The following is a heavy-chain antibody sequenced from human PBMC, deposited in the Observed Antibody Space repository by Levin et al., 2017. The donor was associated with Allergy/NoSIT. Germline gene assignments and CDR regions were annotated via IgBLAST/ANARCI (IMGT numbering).Heavy chain of an antibody. J-gene: IGHJ4*02. CDR3: VPYGTTWYHY. Sequence: GGSLRLSCSASGFTFSSYAMHWVRQAPGKGLEYVSAISSNGGSSYYADSVKGRFTISRDNSKNTLYLQMSSLRAEDTAVYYCVPYGTTWYHYWGQGTLVTVSS. CDR2: ISSNGGSS. D-gene: IGHD6-13*01. CDR1: GFTFSSYA. V-gene: IGHV3-64D*08.